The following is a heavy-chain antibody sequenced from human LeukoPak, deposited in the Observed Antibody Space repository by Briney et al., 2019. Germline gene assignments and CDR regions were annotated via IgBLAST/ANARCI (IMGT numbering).Heavy chain of an antibody. J-gene: IGHJ4*02. Sequence: GGSLRLSCAASGFTFSNSWMSWVRQAPGKGLEWVAVISHDAKNDYFADSVKGRFTISRDNSKNTLYLQMNSLEPGDTAVYYCAKDRPPVPLDHWGQGILVTVSS. CDR1: GFTFSNSW. CDR3: AKDRPPVPLDH. D-gene: IGHD6-6*01. V-gene: IGHV3-30*18. CDR2: ISHDAKND.